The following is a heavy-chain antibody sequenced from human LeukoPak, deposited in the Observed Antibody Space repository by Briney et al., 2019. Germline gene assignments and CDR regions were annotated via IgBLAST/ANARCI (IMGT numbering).Heavy chain of an antibody. CDR3: ARSRDGYLIGFDY. CDR1: GGSINSYY. Sequence: SETLSLTCTVSGGSINSYYCSWIRQPPGKGLEWIGSIFYSGSTNYSPSLKSRVTISVDTSNNQFSLKLSSLTAADTAVYYCARSRDGYLIGFDYWGQGTLVTVSS. J-gene: IGHJ4*02. CDR2: IFYSGST. D-gene: IGHD5-12*01. V-gene: IGHV4-59*08.